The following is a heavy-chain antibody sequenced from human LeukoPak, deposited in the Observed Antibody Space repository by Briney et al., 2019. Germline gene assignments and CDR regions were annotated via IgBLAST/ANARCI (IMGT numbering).Heavy chain of an antibody. V-gene: IGHV4-34*01. CDR1: GGSFSGYY. CDR2: INHSGST. Sequence: SETLSLTCAVYGGSFSGYYWSWIRQPPGKGLEWIGEINHSGSTNYNPSLKSRVIISLDTSKKQFSLNLRSVTAADTAVYYCARRYSGYYYFDYWGRGTLVTVSS. CDR3: ARRYSGYYYFDY. D-gene: IGHD5-12*01. J-gene: IGHJ4*02.